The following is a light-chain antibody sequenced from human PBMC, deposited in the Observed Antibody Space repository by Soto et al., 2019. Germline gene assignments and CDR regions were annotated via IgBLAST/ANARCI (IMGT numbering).Light chain of an antibody. Sequence: EIVLTQSPATLSLSPGERVTLSCRASQSVNSDLAWYQQKPGQAPRLLIYDTSSRATGIPARFSGGGSGTDFTLTISSLEPEDFVVYYCQQRTNWLFGQGTKLEIK. CDR1: QSVNSD. V-gene: IGKV3-11*01. CDR2: DTS. CDR3: QQRTNWL. J-gene: IGKJ2*01.